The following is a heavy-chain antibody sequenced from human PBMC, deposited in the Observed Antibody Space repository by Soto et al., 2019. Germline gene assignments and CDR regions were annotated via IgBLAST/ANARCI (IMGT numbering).Heavy chain of an antibody. CDR2: IYYSGST. CDR1: GGSISSSSYY. V-gene: IGHV4-39*07. Sequence: SETLSLTCTVSGGSISSSSYYWGWIRQPPGKGLEWIGSIYYSGSTYYNPSLKSRVTISIDKSTNQFSLKVRSVTAADTAVYYCAASVVLWFGELWSPSSYYDMDVWGQETTLTISS. CDR3: AASVVLWFGELWSPSSYYDMDV. J-gene: IGHJ6*02. D-gene: IGHD3-10*01.